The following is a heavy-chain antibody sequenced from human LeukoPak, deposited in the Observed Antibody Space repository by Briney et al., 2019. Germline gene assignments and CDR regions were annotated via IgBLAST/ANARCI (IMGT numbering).Heavy chain of an antibody. J-gene: IGHJ6*02. D-gene: IGHD6-19*01. V-gene: IGHV3-30*03. Sequence: GGSLRLSCAASGFTFSNYGMHWVRQAPGKGLEWVAVISYDGSNKYYADSVKGRFTISRDNSKNTLYLQMNSLRAEDTAVYYCARKGIAVAGLYYYYGMDVWGQGTTVTVSS. CDR2: ISYDGSNK. CDR3: ARKGIAVAGLYYYYGMDV. CDR1: GFTFSNYG.